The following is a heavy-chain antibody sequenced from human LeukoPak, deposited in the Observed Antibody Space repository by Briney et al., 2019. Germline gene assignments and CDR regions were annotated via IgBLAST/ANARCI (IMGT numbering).Heavy chain of an antibody. CDR3: ARHTPVVVVLADPGNNWFDP. CDR2: INHSGST. V-gene: IGHV4-34*01. D-gene: IGHD2-2*01. J-gene: IGHJ5*02. Sequence: SETLSLTCAVYGGSFSGYYWSWIRQPPGKGLEWIGEINHSGSTNYNPSLKSRVTISVDTSKNQFSLKLSSVTAADTAVYYCARHTPVVVVLADPGNNWFDPWGQGTLVTVSS. CDR1: GGSFSGYY.